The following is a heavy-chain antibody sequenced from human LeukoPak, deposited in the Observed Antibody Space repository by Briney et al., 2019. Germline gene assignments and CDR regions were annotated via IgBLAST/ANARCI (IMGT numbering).Heavy chain of an antibody. CDR2: FYTSGST. CDR3: ARQIPLYYYSYMDV. CDR1: GGSISSYY. Sequence: SETLSTLCCVSGGSISSYYWSWSRQPPGEGLEWFGSFYTSGSTNYNPSLKGRVTISVDTSKNQYSLKLSSVTAADTAVYYCARQIPLYYYSYMDVWGKGTTVTVSS. J-gene: IGHJ6*03. V-gene: IGHV4-4*08.